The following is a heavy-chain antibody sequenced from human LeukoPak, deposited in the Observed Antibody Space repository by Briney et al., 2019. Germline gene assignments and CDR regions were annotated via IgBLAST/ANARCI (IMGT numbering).Heavy chain of an antibody. CDR2: IIPILGIA. D-gene: IGHD3-22*01. CDR3: ARVASPRYYGSSGYYFYYYGMDV. V-gene: IGHV1-69*04. CDR1: GGTFSSYA. Sequence: SVKVSCKASGGTFSSYAISWVRQAPGQGLEWMGRIIPILGIANYAQKFQGRVTITADKSTSTAYMELSSLRSEDTAVYYCARVASPRYYGSSGYYFYYYGMDVWGQGTTVTVSS. J-gene: IGHJ6*02.